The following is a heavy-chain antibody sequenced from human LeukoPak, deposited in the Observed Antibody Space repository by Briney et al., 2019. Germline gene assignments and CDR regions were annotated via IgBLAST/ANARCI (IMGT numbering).Heavy chain of an antibody. V-gene: IGHV4-61*02. Sequence: SQTLSLTCTVSRRSISSAGYYWSWIRQPAGKGLEWIGRVYTSGRTNYIPSLKSRVTISLDTSNKQFSLKLSSVTAADTAVYYCARGSNWNSYDYWGQGTLVTVSS. J-gene: IGHJ4*02. CDR3: ARGSNWNSYDY. CDR2: VYTSGRT. D-gene: IGHD1-1*01. CDR1: RRSISSAGYY.